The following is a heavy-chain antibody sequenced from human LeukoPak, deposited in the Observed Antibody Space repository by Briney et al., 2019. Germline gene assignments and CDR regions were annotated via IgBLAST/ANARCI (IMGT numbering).Heavy chain of an antibody. CDR3: ARDYGDAFDI. CDR2: INSDGSST. D-gene: IGHD3-16*01. CDR1: GFTFSGYW. Sequence: QPGGSLRLPCAASGFTFSGYWMHWVRQPQGKGLVWVSRINSDGSSTNYADSVKGRFTISRDNAKNTLYLQVNSLRAEDTAVYYCARDYGDAFDIWGQGTMVTVSS. J-gene: IGHJ3*02. V-gene: IGHV3-74*01.